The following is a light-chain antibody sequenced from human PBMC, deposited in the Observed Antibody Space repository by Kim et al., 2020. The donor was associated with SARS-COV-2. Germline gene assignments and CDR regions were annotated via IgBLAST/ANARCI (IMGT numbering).Light chain of an antibody. CDR2: KVS. J-gene: IGKJ2*01. CDR1: HIIANW. Sequence: SAFVGDSVTITCRATHIIANWLAWYQQKPGKAPKLLIYKVSTLESGVASRFSGSGSETEFTLTISGLQHDDFATYYCQQYNGYPYTFGQGTKLEI. V-gene: IGKV1-5*03. CDR3: QQYNGYPYT.